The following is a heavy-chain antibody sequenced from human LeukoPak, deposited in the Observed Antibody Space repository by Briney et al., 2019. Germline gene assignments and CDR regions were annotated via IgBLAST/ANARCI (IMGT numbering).Heavy chain of an antibody. CDR3: ARAGRSTPDY. Sequence: GASVKVSCKASGYTFSSYVMNWVGQAPGQRLRWMGWINAGNGNTKYSQNFQGRVTFTRDTSASTAYMELSSLRSEDTAVYYCARAGRSTPDYWGQGTLVTVSS. CDR1: GYTFSSYV. D-gene: IGHD2-2*01. J-gene: IGHJ4*02. V-gene: IGHV1-3*01. CDR2: INAGNGNT.